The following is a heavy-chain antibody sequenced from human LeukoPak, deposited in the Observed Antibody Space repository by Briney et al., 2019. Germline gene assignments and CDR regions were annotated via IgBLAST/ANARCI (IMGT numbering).Heavy chain of an antibody. D-gene: IGHD3-3*01. CDR3: AKDINPFYDFWSGYSGNDY. Sequence: PGGSLRLSCAASGFTFSSYGMHWVRQAPGKGLEWVAFIRYDGSNKYYADSVKDRFTISRDNSKNTLYLQMNSLRAEDTAVYYCAKDINPFYDFWSGYSGNDYWGQGTLVTVSS. CDR2: IRYDGSNK. V-gene: IGHV3-30*02. CDR1: GFTFSSYG. J-gene: IGHJ4*02.